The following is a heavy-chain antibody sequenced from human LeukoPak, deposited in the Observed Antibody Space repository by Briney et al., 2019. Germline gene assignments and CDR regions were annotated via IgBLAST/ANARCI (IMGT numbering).Heavy chain of an antibody. V-gene: IGHV1-18*01. CDR1: GYTFTSYG. Sequence: ASVKVSCKASGYTFTSYGISWVRQAPGQGLEWMGWIRDYNGNINYAQKLQGRVTMTTDTSTSTAYMELRSLRSDDTAVYYCARGRHSGSYYVDDYWGQGTLVTVSS. J-gene: IGHJ4*02. CDR2: IRDYNGNI. CDR3: ARGRHSGSYYVDDY. D-gene: IGHD1-26*01.